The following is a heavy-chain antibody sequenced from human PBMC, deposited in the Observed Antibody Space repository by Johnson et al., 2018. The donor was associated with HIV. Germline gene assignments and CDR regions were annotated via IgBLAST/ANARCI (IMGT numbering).Heavy chain of an antibody. CDR3: ASMGGYSGYGHDAFDI. J-gene: IGHJ3*02. V-gene: IGHV3-20*04. D-gene: IGHD5-12*01. CDR1: GFKFDNFG. Sequence: VQLVESGGGVVRPGGSLRLSCAASGFKFDNFGMSWVRQAPGKGLEWGAGISWNSGSIGYADSVKGRFTISRDNAKNSLYLQMNSLRAEDTALYYCASMGGYSGYGHDAFDIWGQGTMVTVSS. CDR2: ISWNSGSI.